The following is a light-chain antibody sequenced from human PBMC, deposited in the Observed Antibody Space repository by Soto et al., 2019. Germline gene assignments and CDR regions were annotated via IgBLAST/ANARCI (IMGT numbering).Light chain of an antibody. CDR3: HQHATAPLT. Sequence: EIVLTQSPGTLSLSPGERATLSCRASQTVGNNYLSWYQQKPGQAPRLLIYNVFNRATGIPDRFSGSGSGTDFSLTINRLEPEDVAVYFCHQHATAPLTFGPGIRVNVK. V-gene: IGKV3-20*01. CDR1: QTVGNNY. CDR2: NVF. J-gene: IGKJ3*01.